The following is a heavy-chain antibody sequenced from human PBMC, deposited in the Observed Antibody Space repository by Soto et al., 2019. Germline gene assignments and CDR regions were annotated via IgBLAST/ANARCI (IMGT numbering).Heavy chain of an antibody. J-gene: IGHJ4*02. V-gene: IGHV4-59*01. CDR2: AYYSGTT. Sequence: VQLLPSGPRLVKPSETLSLTCTVASGSISRYYSSWLRPPPGKGLEWIGYAYYSGTTNYKSSLKSPVTISIDTSKNQFALMLNSVTARDTAVHYWARTGFYLLGRGTHLYCFDFGDQGALCTVA. CDR3: ARTGFYLLGRGTHLYCFDF. D-gene: IGHD3-16*01. CDR1: SGSISRYY.